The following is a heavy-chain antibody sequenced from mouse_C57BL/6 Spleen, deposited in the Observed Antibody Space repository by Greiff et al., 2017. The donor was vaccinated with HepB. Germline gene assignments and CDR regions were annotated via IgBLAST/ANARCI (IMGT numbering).Heavy chain of an antibody. CDR2: IYPGDGDT. CDR1: GYAFSSSW. CDR3: ARGPFLLRERYYAMGY. V-gene: IGHV1-82*01. D-gene: IGHD1-1*01. J-gene: IGHJ4*01. Sequence: VQLQQSGPELVKPGASVKISCKASGYAFSSSWMNWVKQRPGKGLEWIGRIYPGDGDTNYNGKFKGKATLTADKSSSTAYLQLSSLTSEDSAVYFCARGPFLLRERYYAMGYRGQGTPVTVSS.